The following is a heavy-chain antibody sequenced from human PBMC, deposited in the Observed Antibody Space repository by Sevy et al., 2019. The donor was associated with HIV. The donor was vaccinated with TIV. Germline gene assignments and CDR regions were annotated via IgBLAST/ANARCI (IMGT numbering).Heavy chain of an antibody. CDR1: GGSISSYY. CDR3: ARGPYSSSWYFWFDP. V-gene: IGHV4-59*01. Sequence: SETLFLTCTVSGGSISSYYWSWIRQPPGKGLEWIGYIYYSGSTNYNPSLKSRVTISVDTSKNQFSLKLSSVTAADTAVYYCARGPYSSSWYFWFDPWGQGTLVTVSS. CDR2: IYYSGST. J-gene: IGHJ5*02. D-gene: IGHD6-13*01.